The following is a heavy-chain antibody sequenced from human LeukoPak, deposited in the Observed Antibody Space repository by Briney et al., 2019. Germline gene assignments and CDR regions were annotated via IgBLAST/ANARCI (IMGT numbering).Heavy chain of an antibody. D-gene: IGHD5-12*01. V-gene: IGHV3-7*02. CDR2: IKQDGNEK. J-gene: IGHJ5*02. CDR1: GFTFSSYW. Sequence: GGSLRLSCAASGFTFSSYWMNWVRQAPGKGLEWVANIKQDGNEKYYVDSVKDRFTISRDNAKNSLYLQMNSLRAENTAVYYCANGYSDYDCSFDHWGQGTLVTVSS. CDR3: ANGYSDYDCSFDH.